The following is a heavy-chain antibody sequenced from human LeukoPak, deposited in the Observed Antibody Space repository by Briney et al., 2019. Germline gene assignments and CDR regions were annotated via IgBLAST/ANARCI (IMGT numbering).Heavy chain of an antibody. Sequence: PSETLSLTCTVSGDSISSYYWSWFRQPPGKGLEWIAYIHSRGSTNYNPSLKSRATISLDTSQNQVSLKLTSVTAADTAIYYCARHSSGSSYPLDYWGQGTLVTVSS. CDR2: IHSRGST. CDR3: ARHSSGSSYPLDY. D-gene: IGHD3-10*01. CDR1: GDSISSYY. J-gene: IGHJ4*02. V-gene: IGHV4-59*08.